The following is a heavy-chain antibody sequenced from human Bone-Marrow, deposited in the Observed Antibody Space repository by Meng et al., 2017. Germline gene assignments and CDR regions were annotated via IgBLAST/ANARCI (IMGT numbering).Heavy chain of an antibody. CDR1: GFTFTSYS. V-gene: IGHV3-30*04. Sequence: GESLKISCAASGFTFTSYSMHWVRQAPGKGLDWVAVISYDGSQTHYGDSVKGQFTISRDNYKNTLFLQMNSLGDEDTALYYCARETLVFTKGIEHWGQGTLGTVSS. D-gene: IGHD2-8*01. J-gene: IGHJ4*02. CDR2: ISYDGSQT. CDR3: ARETLVFTKGIEH.